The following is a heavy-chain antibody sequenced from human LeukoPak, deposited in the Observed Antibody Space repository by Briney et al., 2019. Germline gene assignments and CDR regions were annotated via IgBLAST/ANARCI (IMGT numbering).Heavy chain of an antibody. CDR3: ARALRGYCSSTSCLYSYYGMDV. D-gene: IGHD2-2*01. CDR1: VGTFSSYG. V-gene: IGHV1-69*06. CDR2: IIPIFGTA. J-gene: IGHJ6*04. Sequence: SVKVSCKYSVGTFSSYGISWLRQDPGQGLEWMGGIIPIFGTANYAQKFQGRVTITADNSTSPAYMELSSLRAEDTAVSYCARALRGYCSSTSCLYSYYGMDVWGKGTTVTVSS.